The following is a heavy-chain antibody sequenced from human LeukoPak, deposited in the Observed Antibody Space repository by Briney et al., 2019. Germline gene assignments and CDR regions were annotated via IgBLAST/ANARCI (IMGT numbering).Heavy chain of an antibody. Sequence: ASVKVSCKASGGTFSSYAISWVRQAPGQGLEWMGRIIPILGIANYAQKFQGRVTITADKSTSTAYMELSSLRSDDTAVYYCARVHGYCSSTSCPGTFDYWGQGTLVTVSS. J-gene: IGHJ4*02. CDR1: GGTFSSYA. CDR2: IIPILGIA. CDR3: ARVHGYCSSTSCPGTFDY. V-gene: IGHV1-69*04. D-gene: IGHD2-2*03.